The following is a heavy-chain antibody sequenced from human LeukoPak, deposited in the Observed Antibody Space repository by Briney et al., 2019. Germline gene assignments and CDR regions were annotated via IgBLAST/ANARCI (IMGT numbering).Heavy chain of an antibody. D-gene: IGHD6-19*01. CDR3: ARVPTAAVAGTAFDY. Sequence: PGGSLRLSCAAPGFTFSSYVVHWVRQAPGKGLEWVTVISYDGINKYYADSVKGRFTISRDNSKNMVYLQMNSLRTEDTAIYYCARVPTAAVAGTAFDYWGRGTLVTVSS. CDR2: ISYDGINK. V-gene: IGHV3-30-3*01. J-gene: IGHJ4*02. CDR1: GFTFSSYV.